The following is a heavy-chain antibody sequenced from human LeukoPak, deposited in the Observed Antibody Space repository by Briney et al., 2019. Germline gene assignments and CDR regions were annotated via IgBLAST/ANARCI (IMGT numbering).Heavy chain of an antibody. J-gene: IGHJ4*02. CDR1: GFPFSRYW. D-gene: IGHD3-22*01. V-gene: IGHV3-74*01. CDR3: ASPTYYYDSDYFDF. Sequence: PGGSLRLSCAASGFPFSRYWMHWVRQAPGKGLVWVSRINSDGSTTDYADSVKGRFTISRDNAKNTLCLQMNSLRAEDTAVYYCASPTYYYDSDYFDFWGQGTLVTVSS. CDR2: INSDGSTT.